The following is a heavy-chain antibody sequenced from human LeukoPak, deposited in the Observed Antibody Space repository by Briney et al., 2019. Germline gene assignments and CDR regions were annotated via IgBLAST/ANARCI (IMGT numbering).Heavy chain of an antibody. CDR1: GGSFSGYY. V-gene: IGHV4-34*01. CDR3: AQVRGIRAFDI. D-gene: IGHD3-10*01. Sequence: PSETLSLTCAVYGGSFSGYYWSWIRQPPGKGLEWIEEINHSGSTNYNPSLKSRVTISVDTSKNQFSLKLSSVTAADTAVYYCAQVRGIRAFDIWGQGTMVTVSS. CDR2: INHSGST. J-gene: IGHJ3*02.